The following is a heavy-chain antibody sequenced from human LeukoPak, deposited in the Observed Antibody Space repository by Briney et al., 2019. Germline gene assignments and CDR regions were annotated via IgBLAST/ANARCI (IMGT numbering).Heavy chain of an antibody. V-gene: IGHV3-33*01. CDR2: IWYDGSNA. J-gene: IGHJ6*02. CDR1: GFTLRSYG. CDR3: AREGLPVYNKYGMDV. Sequence: LPGGSLRLSCTASGFTLRSYGTHWVRQAPGKGLEWVAVIWYDGSNAYEADAVRGRFSISRDNSINTVYLQMNNLRAEDTAVYYCAREGLPVYNKYGMDVWGQGTTVTVFS.